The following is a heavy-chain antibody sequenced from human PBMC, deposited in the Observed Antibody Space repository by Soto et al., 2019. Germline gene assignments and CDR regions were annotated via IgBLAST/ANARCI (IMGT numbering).Heavy chain of an antibody. J-gene: IGHJ4*02. CDR3: AKDLGKRGQWLVRVDY. CDR1: GFTFSSYA. V-gene: IGHV3-23*01. D-gene: IGHD6-19*01. Sequence: EVQLLESGGGLVQPGGSLRLSCAASGFTFSSYAMSWVRQAAGKGLEWVSAISGSGGSTYYADSVKGRFTISRDNSKNTLYLQMNSLRAEDTAVYYCAKDLGKRGQWLVRVDYWGQGTLVTVSS. CDR2: ISGSGGST.